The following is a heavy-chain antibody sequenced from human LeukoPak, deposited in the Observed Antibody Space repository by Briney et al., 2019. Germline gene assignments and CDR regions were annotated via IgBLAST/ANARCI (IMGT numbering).Heavy chain of an antibody. CDR2: ISGSGGST. CDR3: AKDPSYCSGGSCYWFDP. Sequence: GGSLGLSCAASGFTFSSYAMSWVRQAPGKGLEWVSAISGSGGSTYYADSVKGRFTISRDNSKNTLYLQMNSLRAEDTAVYYCAKDPSYCSGGSCYWFDPWGQGTLVTVSS. D-gene: IGHD2-15*01. V-gene: IGHV3-23*01. J-gene: IGHJ5*02. CDR1: GFTFSSYA.